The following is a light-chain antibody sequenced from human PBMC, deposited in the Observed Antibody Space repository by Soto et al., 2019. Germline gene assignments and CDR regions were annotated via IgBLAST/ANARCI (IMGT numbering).Light chain of an antibody. CDR3: QQYGNSPYT. CDR2: GAS. V-gene: IGKV3-20*01. J-gene: IGKJ2*01. Sequence: EIVLTQSPGTLSLSPGERATLSCRASQSVSSSYLAWYQQKPGQAPRLLIYGASSRATGIPDRFSGSGSGTGFTHTISRLEPEDFAVYYCQQYGNSPYTFGQGTKLEIK. CDR1: QSVSSSY.